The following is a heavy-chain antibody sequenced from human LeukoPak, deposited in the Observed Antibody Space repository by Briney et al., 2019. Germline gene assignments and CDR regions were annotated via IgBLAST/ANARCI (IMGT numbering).Heavy chain of an antibody. CDR1: RFTFSSYG. CDR3: AKDRCSNGVGCYYYYMDV. D-gene: IGHD2-8*01. V-gene: IGHV3-30*02. Sequence: PGGSLRLSCAASRFTFSSYGMHWVRQAPGKGLEWVAYIQYDGSNEQYADSVKGRFSISRDSSKNILYLQMNSLRAEDTAVYYCAKDRCSNGVGCYYYYMDVWGKGTTVTIYS. J-gene: IGHJ6*03. CDR2: IQYDGSNE.